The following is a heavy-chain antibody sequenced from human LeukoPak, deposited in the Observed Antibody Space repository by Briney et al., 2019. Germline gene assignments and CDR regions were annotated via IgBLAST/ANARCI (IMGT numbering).Heavy chain of an antibody. V-gene: IGHV4-59*01. J-gene: IGHJ4*02. CDR1: DGSISSYY. CDR3: ASGSSGWYYRIDY. D-gene: IGHD6-19*01. CDR2: IYYSGST. Sequence: SETLSLTCTVSDGSISSYYWSWIRQPPGKGLEWIGYIYYSGSTNYNPSLKSRVTISVDTSKNQFSLKLSSVTAADTAVYYCASGSSGWYYRIDYWGQGTLVTVSS.